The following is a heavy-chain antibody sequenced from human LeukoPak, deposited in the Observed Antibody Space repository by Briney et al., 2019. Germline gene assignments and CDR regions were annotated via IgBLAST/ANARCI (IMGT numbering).Heavy chain of an antibody. CDR1: GFSISSYE. CDR2: ISSSGSTI. CDR3: ARVELAPYYYYMDV. D-gene: IGHD1-7*01. Sequence: GGSLRLSCAASGFSISSYEMNWVRQAPGKGLEWVSHISSSGSTIWYADSVKGRFTISRDNAKNSLYLQMNSLRAEDTAVYYCARVELAPYYYYMDVWGKGTTVTVPS. J-gene: IGHJ6*03. V-gene: IGHV3-48*03.